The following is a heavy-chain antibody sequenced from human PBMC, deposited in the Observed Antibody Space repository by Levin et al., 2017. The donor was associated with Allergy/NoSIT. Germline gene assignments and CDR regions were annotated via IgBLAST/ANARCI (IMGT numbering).Heavy chain of an antibody. V-gene: IGHV3-23*01. D-gene: IGHD1-26*01. J-gene: IGHJ4*02. CDR2: ISGSGGST. CDR1: GFTFSSDA. Sequence: GWSLRLSCAASGFTFSSDAMSWVRQAPGKGLEWVSGISGSGGSTYYADSVKGRFTISRDNSKNTLYLQMNSLRAEDTAVYYCAKDRAGIVGARGFDYWGQGTLVTVSS. CDR3: AKDRAGIVGARGFDY.